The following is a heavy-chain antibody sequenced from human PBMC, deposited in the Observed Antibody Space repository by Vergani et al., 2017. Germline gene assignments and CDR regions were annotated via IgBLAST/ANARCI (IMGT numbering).Heavy chain of an antibody. Sequence: QVQLVQSGAEVKKPGASVKVSCKASGYTFTSYGISWVRQAPGQGLEWMGWGSTYNDNTNYAQRVQGRVTMTTDTSTSTAYMELRSLRSDDTAVYYCVRDGSSGTHGYWGQGTLVTVSS. CDR3: VRDGSSGTHGY. J-gene: IGHJ4*02. D-gene: IGHD1-26*01. V-gene: IGHV1-18*01. CDR1: GYTFTSYG. CDR2: GSTYNDNT.